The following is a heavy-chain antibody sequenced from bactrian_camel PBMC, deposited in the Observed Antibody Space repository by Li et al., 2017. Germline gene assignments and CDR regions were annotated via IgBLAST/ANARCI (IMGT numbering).Heavy chain of an antibody. Sequence: HVQLVESGGGLAQPGGSLRLSCTAPGFPLTTCAMNWYRQAAGKQREWVSAIRADGTTAYADSVKGRFTISRDKDKYTVNLQMDSLKPEDTAMYSCQPTTTCSHPYLLGQGTQVTVS. CDR2: IRADGTT. J-gene: IGHJ4*01. D-gene: IGHD2*01. V-gene: IGHV3S53*01. CDR1: GFPLTTCA.